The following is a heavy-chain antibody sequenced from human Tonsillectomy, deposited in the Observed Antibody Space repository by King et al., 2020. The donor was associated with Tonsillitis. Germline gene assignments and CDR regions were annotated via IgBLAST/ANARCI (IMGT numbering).Heavy chain of an antibody. J-gene: IGHJ5*02. CDR3: AKSFATSSPAMATNTARGFDP. Sequence: VQLVESGGGLVQPGGSLRLSCAASGFTFSSYAMSWVRQAPGKGLEWVSVISGSGGSTYYADSVKGRFTISRDNSKNTLYLQMNSLRAEDTAVYYCAKSFATSSPAMATNTARGFDPWGQGTLVTVSS. D-gene: IGHD5-24*01. CDR1: GFTFSSYA. V-gene: IGHV3-23*04. CDR2: ISGSGGST.